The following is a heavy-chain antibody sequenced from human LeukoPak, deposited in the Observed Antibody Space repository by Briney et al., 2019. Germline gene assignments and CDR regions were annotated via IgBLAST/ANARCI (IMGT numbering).Heavy chain of an antibody. CDR1: GDSVSRSDSY. CDR3: ARDNRNYYDSSGYLDY. Sequence: PSETLSLTCPVSGDSVSRSDSYWDWIRQPPGKGLEWIGTIYYSGRTYYNPSLKSRVTISVDTSKNQFSLKLSSVTAADTAVYYCARDNRNYYDSSGYLDYWGQGTLVTVSS. D-gene: IGHD3-22*01. J-gene: IGHJ4*02. CDR2: IYYSGRT. V-gene: IGHV4-39*07.